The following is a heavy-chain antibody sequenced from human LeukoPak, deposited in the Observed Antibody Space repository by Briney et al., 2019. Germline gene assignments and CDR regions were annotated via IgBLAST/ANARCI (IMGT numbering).Heavy chain of an antibody. J-gene: IGHJ4*02. CDR2: ISGSGGST. D-gene: IGHD3-9*01. Sequence: QPGGSLRLSCAASGFTFSSYAMSWVRQAPGKGLEWVSAISGSGGSTYYADSVKGRFTISRDNSKNTLYLQMSSLRAEDTAVYYCAKCGTVSYYDILTGYRQGTLIDYWGQGTLVTVS. CDR1: GFTFSSYA. CDR3: AKCGTVSYYDILTGYRQGTLIDY. V-gene: IGHV3-23*01.